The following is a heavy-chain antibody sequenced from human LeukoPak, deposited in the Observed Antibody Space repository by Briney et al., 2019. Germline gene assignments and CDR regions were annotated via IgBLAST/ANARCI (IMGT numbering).Heavy chain of an antibody. V-gene: IGHV3-9*01. Sequence: PGGSLRLSCAASGFTFDDYAMHWVRQAPGKGLEWVSGISWNSGSIGYADSVEGRFTISRDNAKNSLYLQMNSLRAEDTALYYCAKDMAGGIAVAGTGFDYWGQGTLVTVSS. J-gene: IGHJ4*02. CDR1: GFTFDDYA. CDR2: ISWNSGSI. D-gene: IGHD6-19*01. CDR3: AKDMAGGIAVAGTGFDY.